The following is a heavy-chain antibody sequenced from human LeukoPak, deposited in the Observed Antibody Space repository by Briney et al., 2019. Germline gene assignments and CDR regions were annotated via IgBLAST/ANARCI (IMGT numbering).Heavy chain of an antibody. CDR3: ARLRGSPLAPIDYFDY. V-gene: IGHV4-59*08. Sequence: SEALSLTCTVSGGSISSYYWSWIRQPPGKGLEWIGYIYYSGSTNYNPSLKSRVTISVDTSKNQFSLKLSSVTAADTAVYYCARLRGSPLAPIDYFDYWGQGTLVTVSS. J-gene: IGHJ4*02. D-gene: IGHD2/OR15-2a*01. CDR2: IYYSGST. CDR1: GGSISSYY.